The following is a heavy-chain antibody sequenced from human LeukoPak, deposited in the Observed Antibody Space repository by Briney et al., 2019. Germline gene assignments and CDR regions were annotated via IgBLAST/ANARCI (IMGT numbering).Heavy chain of an antibody. V-gene: IGHV3-48*03. Sequence: GGSLRLSCAASGFTFKNYWMSWVRQAPGKGLEWVSYISSSGSTIYYADPVKGRFTISRDNAKNSLYLQMNSLRAEGTAVYYCAELGITMIGGVWGKGTTVTISS. CDR2: ISSSGSTI. J-gene: IGHJ6*04. CDR3: AELGITMIGGV. D-gene: IGHD3-10*02. CDR1: GFTFKNYW.